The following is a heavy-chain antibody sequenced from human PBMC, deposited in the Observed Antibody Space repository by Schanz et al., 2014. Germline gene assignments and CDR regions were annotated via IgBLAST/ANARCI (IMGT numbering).Heavy chain of an antibody. D-gene: IGHD5-12*01. CDR2: INPNSGET. J-gene: IGHJ4*02. Sequence: QVQLVQSGPAVKKPGASMKVSCLASGYSFTEYFLHWVRQAPGQGLEWMGWINPNSGETNYEQKCKGRVTLTSDTSISTAFMELSGLTSDATATYFCARARYTGYDCSGYWGQGTLLIVSS. CDR3: ARARYTGYDCSGY. V-gene: IGHV1-2*02. CDR1: GYSFTEYF.